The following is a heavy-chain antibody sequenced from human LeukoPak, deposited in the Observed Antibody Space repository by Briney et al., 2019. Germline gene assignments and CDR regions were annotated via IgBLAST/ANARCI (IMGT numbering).Heavy chain of an antibody. CDR3: ARGNRYSSGWPQDTPYYYYYMDV. CDR1: GFTFSSYS. Sequence: PGGSLRLSCAASGFTFSSYSMNWVRQAPGKGLEWVSSISSSSSYIYYADSVKGRFTISRDNAKNSLYLQMNSLRAEDTAVYYCARGNRYSSGWPQDTPYYYYYMDVWGKGTTVTVSS. CDR2: ISSSSSYI. V-gene: IGHV3-21*01. J-gene: IGHJ6*03. D-gene: IGHD6-19*01.